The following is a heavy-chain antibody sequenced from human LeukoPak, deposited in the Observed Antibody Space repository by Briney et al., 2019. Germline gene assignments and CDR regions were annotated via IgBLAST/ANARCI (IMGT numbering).Heavy chain of an antibody. D-gene: IGHD5-18*01. V-gene: IGHV4-61*02. Sequence: SETLSLTCIVSGDSISSGSYYWSWIRQPAGEGLEWIGRIYSSGRTHYSPSLKSRVTISVDTSRNQFSLRLSSVTAADTALYYCARYKDGYNYYFDPWGQGTLVTVSS. CDR3: ARYKDGYNYYFDP. CDR1: GDSISSGSYY. J-gene: IGHJ4*02. CDR2: IYSSGRT.